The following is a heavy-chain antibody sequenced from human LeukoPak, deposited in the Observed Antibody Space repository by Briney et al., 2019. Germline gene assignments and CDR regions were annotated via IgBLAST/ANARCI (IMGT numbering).Heavy chain of an antibody. CDR2: INPHSGGT. CDR1: GYTFTGYY. D-gene: IGHD3-10*01. CDR3: ARGNNYGSGSLFYG. J-gene: IGHJ4*02. V-gene: IGHV1-2*02. Sequence: ASVKVSCKASGYTFTGYYIQWVRQAPGQGLEWMGWINPHSGGTNYAQEFQGRVTMTRDTSTTTVYMELSSLKSDDTAVYHCARGNNYGSGSLFYGWGQGTLVTVSS.